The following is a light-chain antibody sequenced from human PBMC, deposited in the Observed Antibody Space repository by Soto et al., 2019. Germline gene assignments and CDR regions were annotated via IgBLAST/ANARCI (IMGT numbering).Light chain of an antibody. V-gene: IGKV1-5*01. CDR2: DGS. J-gene: IGKJ1*01. Sequence: DIQMTQSPSTLSASVGDRVTITCRASQNINRWLAWYQQKPGKAPKVLIYDGSTLESGVPSRFSGTGSETDFTLTSSSLQPDDSATYYCQQYNTFWTFGQGTKVEVK. CDR3: QQYNTFWT. CDR1: QNINRW.